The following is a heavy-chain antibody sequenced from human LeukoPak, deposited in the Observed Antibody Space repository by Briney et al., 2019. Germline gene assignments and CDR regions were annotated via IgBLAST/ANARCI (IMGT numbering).Heavy chain of an antibody. V-gene: IGHV3-11*01. CDR2: ISSSGSTI. CDR3: AREPSSSWHPYFDY. J-gene: IGHJ4*02. Sequence: GGSLRLSCAASGFTFSDYYMSWIRQAPGKGLEWVSYISSSGSTIHYADSVKGRFTISRDNAKNSLYLQMSGLRAEDTAVYYCAREPSSSWHPYFDYWGQGTLVTVSS. D-gene: IGHD6-13*01. CDR1: GFTFSDYY.